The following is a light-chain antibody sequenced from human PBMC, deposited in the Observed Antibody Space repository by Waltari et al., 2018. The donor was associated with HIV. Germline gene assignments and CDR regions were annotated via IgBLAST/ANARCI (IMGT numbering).Light chain of an antibody. CDR2: RNN. Sequence: QAGLTQPPSVSKGLRQTATLTCTGNSNNVGYQGAAWLQQHQGHPPKLLSYRNNNRPSGISGRLSASRSGNTASLTITGLQPEDEADYYCSAWDSSLSAWVFGGGTKLTVL. CDR1: SNNVGYQG. J-gene: IGLJ3*02. CDR3: SAWDSSLSAWV. V-gene: IGLV10-54*01.